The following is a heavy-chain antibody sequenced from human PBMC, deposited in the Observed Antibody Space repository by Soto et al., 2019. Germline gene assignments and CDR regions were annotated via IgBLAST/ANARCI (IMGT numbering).Heavy chain of an antibody. CDR2: VYYTGST. CDR3: ARGRWFDP. V-gene: IGHV4-59*01. Sequence: PSETLSLTCTVSGGSISADYWNWIRQPPGKGLELIGYVYYTGSTNYNPSPKSRVSLSLDPSKNQFSLNLSSVTAADTAVYFCARGRWFDPWGQGTLVTVSS. J-gene: IGHJ5*02. CDR1: GGSISADY.